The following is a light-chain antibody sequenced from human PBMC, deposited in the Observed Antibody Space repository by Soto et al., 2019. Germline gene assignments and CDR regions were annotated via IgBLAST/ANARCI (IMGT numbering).Light chain of an antibody. CDR1: QSVSSN. J-gene: IGKJ2*01. CDR2: GAS. V-gene: IGKV3-15*01. Sequence: EIVMTQSPATLSVSPGERATLSCRASQSVSSNLAWYQQKPGQAPRLLIYGASTRATGVPARFSGSGSGTEFTVTISSLQSEDFAVYYCQQYSGWPHTFGQGTKLEIK. CDR3: QQYSGWPHT.